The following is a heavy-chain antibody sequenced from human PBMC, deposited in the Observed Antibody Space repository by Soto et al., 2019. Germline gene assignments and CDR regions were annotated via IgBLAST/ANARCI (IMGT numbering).Heavy chain of an antibody. Sequence: GGSLRLSCAASGFTFSSYAMSWVRQAPGKGLEWVANIKQDGSEKYYVDSVKGRFTISRDNAKNSLYLQMNSLRAEDTAVYYCARVGSVTTWAYYYYGMDVWGQGTTVTVSS. CDR1: GFTFSSYA. V-gene: IGHV3-7*03. CDR3: ARVGSVTTWAYYYYGMDV. J-gene: IGHJ6*02. D-gene: IGHD4-4*01. CDR2: IKQDGSEK.